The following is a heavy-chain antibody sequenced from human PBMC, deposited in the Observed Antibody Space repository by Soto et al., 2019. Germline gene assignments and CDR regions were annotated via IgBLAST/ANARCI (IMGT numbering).Heavy chain of an antibody. CDR2: INPSGGST. CDR1: GYTFTSYY. Sequence: QVQLVQSGAEVKKPGASVKVSCKASGYTFTSYYMHWVRQAPGQGLEWMGIINPSGGSTSYAQKFQGRVTMTRDTSTSTVYMELSSLRSEDTAVYYCASPIPKYEGYCSSTSCSYYYYYGMDVWGQRTTVTVSS. J-gene: IGHJ6*02. CDR3: ASPIPKYEGYCSSTSCSYYYYYGMDV. D-gene: IGHD2-2*01. V-gene: IGHV1-46*01.